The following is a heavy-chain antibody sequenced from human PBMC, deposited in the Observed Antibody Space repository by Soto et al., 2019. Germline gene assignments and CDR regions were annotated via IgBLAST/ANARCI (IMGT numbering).Heavy chain of an antibody. CDR1: GGSISSGDYY. J-gene: IGHJ4*02. CDR2: IYYSGST. CDR3: ASLGGYNWNYAIDY. D-gene: IGHD1-7*01. Sequence: SETLSLTCTVSGGSISSGDYYWSWIRQPPGKGLEWIGYIYYSGSTYCNPSLKSRVTISVDTSKNQFSLKLSSVTAADTAVYYCASLGGYNWNYAIDYWGQGTLVTVSS. V-gene: IGHV4-30-4*01.